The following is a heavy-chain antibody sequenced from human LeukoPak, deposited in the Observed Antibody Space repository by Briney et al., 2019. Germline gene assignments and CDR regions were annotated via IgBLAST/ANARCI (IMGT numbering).Heavy chain of an antibody. J-gene: IGHJ4*02. CDR2: IYTSGTT. D-gene: IGHD6-19*01. Sequence: SETLSLTCTVSDGAISSYSWSWIRQPPGKGLEWIGYIYTSGTTNYNPLLKSRATISVDTSKNQFSLKLSSVTAAATAVYYCARPGSGWHYFDYWGQGTLVTVSS. V-gene: IGHV4-4*09. CDR1: DGAISSYS. CDR3: ARPGSGWHYFDY.